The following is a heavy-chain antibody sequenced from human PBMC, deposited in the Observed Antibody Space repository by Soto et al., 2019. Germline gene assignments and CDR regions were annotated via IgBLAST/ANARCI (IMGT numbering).Heavy chain of an antibody. Sequence: SVKVSCKGSGGTFSSYALSWVRQAPGQGLEWIGGIIPIFGTANYAEKFQGRVTITADESTSTGYIELSNIRSEDTAVYYSARDVDTGMAKEYYGMDVGRQRTRVTVSS. D-gene: IGHD5-18*01. CDR3: ARDVDTGMAKEYYGMDV. CDR1: GGTFSSYA. V-gene: IGHV1-69*13. J-gene: IGHJ6*02. CDR2: IIPIFGTA.